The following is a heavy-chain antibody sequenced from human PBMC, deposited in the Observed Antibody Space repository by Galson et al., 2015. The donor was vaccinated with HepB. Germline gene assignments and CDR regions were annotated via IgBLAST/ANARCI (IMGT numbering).Heavy chain of an antibody. V-gene: IGHV3-23*01. CDR2: ISGSGRKV. CDR1: GFTFSTYS. D-gene: IGHD6-19*01. J-gene: IGHJ4*02. Sequence: SLRLSCAASGFTFSTYSMSWVRQAPGRALEWVSAISGSGRKVFYADSVRGRFTISRDNSKNTLYLQMNSLRAEDTAIYYCSKEGGLAVAGIRGAPSDDYWGQGTLVTVSS. CDR3: SKEGGLAVAGIRGAPSDDY.